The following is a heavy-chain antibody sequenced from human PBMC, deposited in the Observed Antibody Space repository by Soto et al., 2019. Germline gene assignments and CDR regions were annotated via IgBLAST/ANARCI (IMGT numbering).Heavy chain of an antibody. D-gene: IGHD1-26*01. CDR1: GGTFSSYA. CDR3: ARPGGRGDYYYGMDV. J-gene: IGHJ6*02. Sequence: QVQLVQSGAEVKKPGSSVKVSCKASGGTFSSYAISWVRQAPGQGLEWMGGIIPIFGTANYAQKFQGRVTIIADESTGTAYMELSSRRSEDTAVYYCARPGGRGDYYYGMDVWGQGTTVTVSS. CDR2: IIPIFGTA. V-gene: IGHV1-69*12.